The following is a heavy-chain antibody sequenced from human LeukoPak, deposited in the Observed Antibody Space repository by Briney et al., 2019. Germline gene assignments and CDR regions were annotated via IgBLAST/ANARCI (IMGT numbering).Heavy chain of an antibody. CDR2: ISSNGGST. CDR3: AKDGGHSSGPTFDY. J-gene: IGHJ4*02. Sequence: GGSLRLSCAASGFTFSSYAMHWVRQAPGKELEYVSVISSNGGSTSYTNSVKGRFIISRDNSKNTLYLQMNSLRAEDTAVYYCAKDGGHSSGPTFDYWGQGTLVTVSS. V-gene: IGHV3-64*04. CDR1: GFTFSSYA. D-gene: IGHD3-22*01.